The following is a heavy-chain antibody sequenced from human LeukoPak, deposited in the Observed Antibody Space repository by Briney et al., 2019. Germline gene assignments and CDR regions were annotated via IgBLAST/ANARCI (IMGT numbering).Heavy chain of an antibody. CDR2: TYYRSKWYN. CDR3: VRGGQGDGHSADEGFDI. CDR1: GDSVFSNSS. Sequence: SQTLSLTCAISGDSVFSNSSWNWIRQSPSRGVEWLVRTYYRSKWYNDYGVSVKSRININPDTSKNHFSLQLSSVTPEDTAVYYCVRGGQGDGHSADEGFDIWGQGTMVIVS. V-gene: IGHV6-1*01. D-gene: IGHD5-18*01. J-gene: IGHJ3*02.